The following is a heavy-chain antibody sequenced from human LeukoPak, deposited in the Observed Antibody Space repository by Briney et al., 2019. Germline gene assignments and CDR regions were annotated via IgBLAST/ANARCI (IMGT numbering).Heavy chain of an antibody. Sequence: PEGSLRLSCAVSGFTFSAYAMAWVRQAPGKGLEWVSSIGGSGDTTYYADSVKGRFTISRDTSKNTLYLQMNSLTAEDAAVYYCAKCSSGSYYSSGDYWGQGTLVTVSS. CDR2: IGGSGDTT. D-gene: IGHD2-15*01. J-gene: IGHJ4*02. V-gene: IGHV3-23*01. CDR1: GFTFSAYA. CDR3: AKCSSGSYYSSGDY.